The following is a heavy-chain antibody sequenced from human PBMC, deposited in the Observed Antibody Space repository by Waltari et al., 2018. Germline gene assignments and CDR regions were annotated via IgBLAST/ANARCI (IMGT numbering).Heavy chain of an antibody. V-gene: IGHV2-5*01. CDR3: AQCPSAELGIGGEYGDSMYAFDI. CDR1: GFSLSTSGVG. D-gene: IGHD4-17*01. Sequence: QITLKESGPTLVKPTQTLTLTCTFSGFSLSTSGVGVGWIRQPPVKALEWLALIYWNDDKRYSPSVKSSLTITKDTAKSQVVLTMTNMDPVDTATDYCAQCPSAELGIGGEYGDSMYAFDIWGQGTMVTVSS. J-gene: IGHJ3*02. CDR2: IYWNDDK.